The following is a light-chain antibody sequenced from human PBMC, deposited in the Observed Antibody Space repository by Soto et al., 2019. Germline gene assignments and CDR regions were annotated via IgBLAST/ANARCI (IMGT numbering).Light chain of an antibody. J-gene: IGLJ2*01. CDR3: SSYKSSSTYVV. CDR1: SGDVGGYNY. V-gene: IGLV2-14*01. CDR2: DVS. Sequence: QSALTQPASGSGSPRQSITISRTGTSGDVGGYNYVSWYHQHPGKAPKLMIYDVSSRPSGASNRSDGSRSGNTASLTISGLQAEDEADYYGSSYKSSSTYVVCGGGTQLTVL.